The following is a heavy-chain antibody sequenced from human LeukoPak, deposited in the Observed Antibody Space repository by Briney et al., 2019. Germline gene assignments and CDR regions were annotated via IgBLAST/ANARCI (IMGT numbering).Heavy chain of an antibody. V-gene: IGHV3-49*03. CDR1: GFTFGDYA. D-gene: IGHD2-15*01. CDR3: TRFALYCSGGSCNY. Sequence: GRSLRLSCTASGFTFGDYAMSWFSQAPGKGLEWVGFIRSKAYGGTTEYAASVKGRFTISRDDSKSIAYLQMNSLKTEDTAVYYCTRFALYCSGGSCNYWGQGTLVTVSS. CDR2: IRSKAYGGTT. J-gene: IGHJ4*02.